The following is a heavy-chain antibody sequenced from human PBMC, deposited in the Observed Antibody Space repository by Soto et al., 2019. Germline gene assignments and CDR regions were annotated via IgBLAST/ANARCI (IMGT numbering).Heavy chain of an antibody. CDR1: GGTFSSYT. CDR3: ASIGDTAGY. V-gene: IGHV1-69*02. J-gene: IGHJ4*02. Sequence: QVQLVQSGAEVKKPGSSVTVSCKASGGTFSSYTISWFLQAPGQGLEWMGRIIPILGIANYAQKCQGRVTITADKSTSTAYMELSSLRSEDTAVYYCASIGDTAGYWGQGTLVTVSS. CDR2: IIPILGIA. D-gene: IGHD5-18*01.